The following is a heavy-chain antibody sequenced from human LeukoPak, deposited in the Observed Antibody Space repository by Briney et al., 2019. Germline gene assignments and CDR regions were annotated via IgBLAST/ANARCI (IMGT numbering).Heavy chain of an antibody. CDR3: ARGMATANTGFDY. V-gene: IGHV1-2*02. CDR2: INPNSGGT. J-gene: IGHJ4*02. D-gene: IGHD5-24*01. CDR1: GYTFTGYY. Sequence: ASVKVSCKASGYTFTGYYMHWVRQAPGQGLEWMGWINPNSGGTNYAQKFQGRVTVTRDTSISTAYMELSRLRSDDTAVYYCARGMATANTGFDYWGQGTLVTVSS.